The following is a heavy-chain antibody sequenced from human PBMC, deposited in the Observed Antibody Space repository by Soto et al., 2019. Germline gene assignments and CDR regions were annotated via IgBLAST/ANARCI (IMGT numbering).Heavy chain of an antibody. CDR1: GFTFSSYA. CDR2: ISGSGGST. D-gene: IGHD6-19*01. CDR3: ASNRGSEQWLEKDYYYYYYMDV. V-gene: IGHV3-23*01. J-gene: IGHJ6*03. Sequence: GGSLRLSCAASGFTFSSYAMSWVRQAPGKGLEWVSAISGSGGSTYYADSVKGRFTISRDNSKNTLYLQMNSLRAEDTAVYYCASNRGSEQWLEKDYYYYYYMDVWGKGTTVTVSS.